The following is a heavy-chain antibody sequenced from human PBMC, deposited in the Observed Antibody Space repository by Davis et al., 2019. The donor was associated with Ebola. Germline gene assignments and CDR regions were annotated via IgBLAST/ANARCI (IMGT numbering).Heavy chain of an antibody. J-gene: IGHJ2*01. D-gene: IGHD3-9*01. CDR1: GYTFTGYY. V-gene: IGHV1-46*01. CDR3: ARDSSYYDILTGYYKGDRYFDL. CDR2: INPSGGST. Sequence: AASVKVSCKASGYTFTGYYMHWVRQAPGQGLEWMGIINPSGGSTSYAQKFQGRVTMTRDTSTSTVYMELSSLRSEDTAVYYCARDSSYYDILTGYYKGDRYFDLWGRGTLVTVSS.